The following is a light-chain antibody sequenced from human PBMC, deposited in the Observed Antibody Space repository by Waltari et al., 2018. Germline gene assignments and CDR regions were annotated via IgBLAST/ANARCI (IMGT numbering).Light chain of an antibody. CDR2: GNT. Sequence: QSVLTQPPSVSGAPGPRVTISCTGSSSNIAAGSDVHWYQQLPGTAPKPLIYGNTNRPSGVPDRFSGSKSGTSASLAITGLQAEDEADYYCQSYDSSLYYVFGTGTQVTVL. J-gene: IGLJ1*01. CDR3: QSYDSSLYYV. V-gene: IGLV1-40*01. CDR1: SSNIAAGSD.